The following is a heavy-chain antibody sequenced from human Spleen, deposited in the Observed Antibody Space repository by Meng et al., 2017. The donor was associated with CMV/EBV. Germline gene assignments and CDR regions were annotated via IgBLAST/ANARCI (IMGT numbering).Heavy chain of an antibody. J-gene: IGHJ4*02. Sequence: GSLRLSCTVSGGSISSYFWTWIRQPPGKGLEWIGYIHDSGTTKYNTSLRSRLTISIDTSKNQFSLDLRSVTAADTAVYFCAREPTSGTSYFDYWGQGTLVTVSS. D-gene: IGHD5-12*01. V-gene: IGHV4-59*01. CDR2: IHDSGTT. CDR1: GGSISSYF. CDR3: AREPTSGTSYFDY.